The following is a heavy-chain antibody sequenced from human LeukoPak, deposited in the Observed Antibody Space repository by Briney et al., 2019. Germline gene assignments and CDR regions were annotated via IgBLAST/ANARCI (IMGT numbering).Heavy chain of an antibody. Sequence: GGSLRLSCAASGFTFSDYYMSWIRQAPGKGLEWVSYISSSGSTIYYADSVKGRFTISRDNAKNSLYLQMNSLSAEDTAVYYCARDSEAVAGNFDYWGQGTLVTVSS. J-gene: IGHJ4*02. D-gene: IGHD6-19*01. CDR2: ISSSGSTI. CDR3: ARDSEAVAGNFDY. CDR1: GFTFSDYY. V-gene: IGHV3-11*01.